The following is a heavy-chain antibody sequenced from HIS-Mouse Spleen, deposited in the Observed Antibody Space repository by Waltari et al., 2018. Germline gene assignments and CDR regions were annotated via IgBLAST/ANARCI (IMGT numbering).Heavy chain of an antibody. Sequence: QVTLREYGPALVKPTQTLTLTCTFSGFSLSTSGMCVSWIRQPPGKALEWLARIDWDDDKYYSTSLKTRLTISKDTSKNQVVLTMTNMDPVDTATYYCARIQAGKLELPFDYWGQGTLVTVSS. CDR1: GFSLSTSGMC. V-gene: IGHV2-70*15. CDR2: IDWDDDK. CDR3: ARIQAGKLELPFDY. J-gene: IGHJ4*02. D-gene: IGHD1-7*01.